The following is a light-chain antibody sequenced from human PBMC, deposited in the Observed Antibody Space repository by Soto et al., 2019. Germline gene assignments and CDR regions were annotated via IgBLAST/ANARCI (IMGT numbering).Light chain of an antibody. CDR1: QSVSSSY. J-gene: IGKJ3*01. Sequence: EIVLTQSPGTLSLSPGERATLSCRASQSVSSSYLGWYQQKPGQAPRLLIYSASSRATGIPDRFSGSGSGTDFTLTISRLEPEDFAVYYFQQYGSSPLFTFGPGTKVDIK. V-gene: IGKV3-20*01. CDR3: QQYGSSPLFT. CDR2: SAS.